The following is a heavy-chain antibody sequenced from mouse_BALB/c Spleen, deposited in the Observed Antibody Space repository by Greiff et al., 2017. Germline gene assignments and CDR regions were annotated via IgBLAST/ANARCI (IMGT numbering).Heavy chain of an antibody. J-gene: IGHJ3*01. Sequence: QVQLQQPGAELVRPGASVKLSCKASGYTFTSYWINWVKQRPGQGLEWIGNIYPSDSYTNYNQKFKDKATLTVDKSSSTAYMQLSSPTSEDSAVYYCTRGGDYDDAAFAYWGQGTLVTVSA. V-gene: IGHV1-69*02. CDR2: IYPSDSYT. CDR1: GYTFTSYW. CDR3: TRGGDYDDAAFAY. D-gene: IGHD2-4*01.